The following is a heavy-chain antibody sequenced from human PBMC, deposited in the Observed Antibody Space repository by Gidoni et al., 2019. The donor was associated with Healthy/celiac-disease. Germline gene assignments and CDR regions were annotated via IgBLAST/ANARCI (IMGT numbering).Heavy chain of an antibody. CDR1: GFTFSNAW. V-gene: IGHV3-15*07. Sequence: EVQLVESGGGLVKPGGSLRLSCAASGFTFSNAWLNWVRQAPGKGLEWVGRIKSKTDGGTTDYAAPVKGRFTISRDDSKNTLYLQMNSLKTEDTAVYYCTTDRLQRITMIVVVIWSGYWGQGTLVTVSS. CDR3: TTDRLQRITMIVVVIWSGY. CDR2: IKSKTDGGTT. D-gene: IGHD3-22*01. J-gene: IGHJ4*02.